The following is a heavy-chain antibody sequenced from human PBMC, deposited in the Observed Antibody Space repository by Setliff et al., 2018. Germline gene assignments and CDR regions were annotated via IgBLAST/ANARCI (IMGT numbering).Heavy chain of an antibody. CDR3: AREQWLDPPGYYYMDV. J-gene: IGHJ6*03. V-gene: IGHV4-38-2*02. CDR1: GYSISSGYY. CDR2: IYHSGST. D-gene: IGHD6-19*01. Sequence: ETLSLTCTVSGYSISSGYYWGWIRQPPGKGLEWIGSIYHSGSTYYNPSLKSRVTISMDTSKNQFSLKVPSVTAADMAVYYCAREQWLDPPGYYYMDVWAKGTTVTVSS.